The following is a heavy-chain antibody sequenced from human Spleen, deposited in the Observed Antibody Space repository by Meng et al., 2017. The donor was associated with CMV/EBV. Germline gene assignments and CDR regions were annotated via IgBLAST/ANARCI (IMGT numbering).Heavy chain of an antibody. CDR2: IFYGGST. Sequence: SETLSLTCTVSGDSISITNYYWGWIRQPPGKGLEWIGSIFYGGSTYYNPSLKIRVTISVDTSKNQVSLRLRSVTAADTALYYCASPRFLEWSLLDFWGQGALVTVSS. CDR1: GDSISITNYY. D-gene: IGHD3-3*01. J-gene: IGHJ4*02. V-gene: IGHV4-39*07. CDR3: ASPRFLEWSLLDF.